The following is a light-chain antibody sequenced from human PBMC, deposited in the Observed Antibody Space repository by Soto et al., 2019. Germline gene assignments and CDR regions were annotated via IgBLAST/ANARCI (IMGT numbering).Light chain of an antibody. CDR3: QQYASSPLT. Sequence: EIVLTQSPGTLSVSPGERATLSCRASQGVGRNYLAWYQQKPGQAPRLLIYGASSRATGIPDRFSGSGSGTDFTLTISRLEPEDFAVYYCQQYASSPLTFGGGTKVETK. CDR2: GAS. V-gene: IGKV3-20*01. J-gene: IGKJ4*01. CDR1: QGVGRNY.